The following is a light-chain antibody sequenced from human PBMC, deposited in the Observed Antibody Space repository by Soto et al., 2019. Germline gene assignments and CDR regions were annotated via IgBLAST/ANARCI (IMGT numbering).Light chain of an antibody. Sequence: EIVLTQSPATLSLSPGERATLSCRASQSVGSYLAWYQHKPGQAPRLLIYGASNRATEIPARFSGSGSVTDFTLTISSLESGDSAVYYCQQRDKWPRTFGQGTKLEIK. V-gene: IGKV3-11*01. CDR3: QQRDKWPRT. CDR2: GAS. CDR1: QSVGSY. J-gene: IGKJ2*01.